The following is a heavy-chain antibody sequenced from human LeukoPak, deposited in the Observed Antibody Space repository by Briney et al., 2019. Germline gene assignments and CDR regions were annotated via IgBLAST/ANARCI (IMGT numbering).Heavy chain of an antibody. D-gene: IGHD2-21*02. J-gene: IGHJ4*02. CDR3: ARTYICGGDCYSFDY. V-gene: IGHV4-61*02. CDR1: GGSISSGSYY. CDR2: IYTSGST. Sequence: PSQTLSLTCTGSGGSISSGSYYWRWIRQPAGKGLEWIGRIYTSGSTNYNPSLKSRVTISVDTSKNPFSLKLSSVTAADTAVYYWARTYICGGDCYSFDYWGQGSLVTVSS.